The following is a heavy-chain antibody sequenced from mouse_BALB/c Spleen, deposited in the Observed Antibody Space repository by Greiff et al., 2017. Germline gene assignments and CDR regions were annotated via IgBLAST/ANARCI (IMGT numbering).Heavy chain of an antibody. CDR3: ARKDDYDGGVYAMDY. V-gene: IGHV3-6*02. J-gene: IGHJ4*01. D-gene: IGHD2-4*01. CDR1: GYSITSGYY. Sequence: DVKLQESGPGLVKPSQSLSLTCSVTGYSITSGYYWNWIRQFPGNKLEWMGYISYDGSNNYNPSLKNRISITRDTSKNQFFLKLNSVTTEDTATYYCARKDDYDGGVYAMDYWGQGTSVTVSS. CDR2: ISYDGSN.